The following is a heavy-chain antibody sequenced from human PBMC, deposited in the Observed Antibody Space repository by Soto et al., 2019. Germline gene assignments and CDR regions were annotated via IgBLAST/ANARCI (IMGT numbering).Heavy chain of an antibody. CDR3: ARLPSIINYPMDV. D-gene: IGHD3-10*01. CDR1: GGSINSAGYY. CDR2: IYYSGRT. Sequence: SETLSLTCIVSGGSINSAGYYWSWVRQPPGKGLEWIGNIYYSGRTYYNPSLKSRVSIEVDTSNNHFSLTLRSVTPADTAVYFCARLPSIINYPMDVWGQGTTVTV. J-gene: IGHJ6*02. V-gene: IGHV4-31*03.